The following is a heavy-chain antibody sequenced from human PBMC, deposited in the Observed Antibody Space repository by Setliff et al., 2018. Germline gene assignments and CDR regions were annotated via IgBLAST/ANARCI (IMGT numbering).Heavy chain of an antibody. D-gene: IGHD3-9*01. CDR3: ARDPTTYYDILTGSSSRRYGMDV. CDR1: GYTFTSYY. CDR2: INPSGGST. J-gene: IGHJ6*02. V-gene: IGHV1-46*01. Sequence: ASVKVSCKASGYTFTSYYMHWVRQAPGQGLEWMGIINPSGGSTSYAQKFQGRVTMTRDTSTSTVYMELSSLRSEDTAVYYCARDPTTYYDILTGSSSRRYGMDVWGQGTTVTVSS.